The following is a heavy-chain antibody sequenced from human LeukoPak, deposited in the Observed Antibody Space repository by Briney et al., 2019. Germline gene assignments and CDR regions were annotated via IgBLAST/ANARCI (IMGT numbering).Heavy chain of an antibody. D-gene: IGHD6-13*01. CDR2: INPNSGGT. V-gene: IGHV1-2*02. CDR3: ARDSRITRRSSWTIFDY. CDR1: GYTFTGYY. Sequence: ASVKVSCKASGYTFTGYYMHWVRQAPGQGLEWMGWINPNSGGTNYAQKFQGRVTMTRDTSISTAYMELSRLRSDDTAVYYCARDSRITRRSSWTIFDYWGQGTLVTVSS. J-gene: IGHJ4*02.